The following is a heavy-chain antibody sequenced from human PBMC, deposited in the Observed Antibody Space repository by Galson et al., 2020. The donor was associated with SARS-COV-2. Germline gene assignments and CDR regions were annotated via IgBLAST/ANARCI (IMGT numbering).Heavy chain of an antibody. CDR1: GGAIRNCNYY. D-gene: IGHD3-10*02. V-gene: IGHV4-39*01. CDR3: ARHYVIEDAFDM. Sequence: SETLSLTCTVSGGAIRNCNYYWGCLRQRPGRRLEWIVSICYGGGTHYSPSLKSRVTISVDRTKNQFSLKLISVTAADTAVYYCARHYVIEDAFDMWGRGTMVTVSS. J-gene: IGHJ3*02. CDR2: ICYGGGT.